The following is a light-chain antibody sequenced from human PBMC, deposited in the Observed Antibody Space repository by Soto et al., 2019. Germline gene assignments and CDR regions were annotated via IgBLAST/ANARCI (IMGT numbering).Light chain of an antibody. CDR2: SAS. V-gene: IGKV1-5*03. Sequence: DIQMTQSPSTLSASVGDRVTITCRASQNIRSWLAWYQQKPGKAPELLIYSASGLESGVPSRFSGSGFGTGFTLTISSLQPDDFATYYCQEYNGNSGLTFGGGTKLEIK. CDR1: QNIRSW. J-gene: IGKJ4*01. CDR3: QEYNGNSGLT.